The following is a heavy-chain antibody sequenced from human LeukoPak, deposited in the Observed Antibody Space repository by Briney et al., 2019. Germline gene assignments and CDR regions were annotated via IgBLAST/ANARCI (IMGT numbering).Heavy chain of an antibody. Sequence: GGSLRLSCAASGFTFSGYYMSWIRQAPGKGLEWVSYISSSGSTIYYADSVKGRFTISRDNSKNTLYLQMNSLRAEDTAVYYCAKDRGYSSSWYSPMMGWGQGTLVTVSS. J-gene: IGHJ4*02. D-gene: IGHD6-13*01. V-gene: IGHV3-11*04. CDR2: ISSSGSTI. CDR1: GFTFSGYY. CDR3: AKDRGYSSSWYSPMMG.